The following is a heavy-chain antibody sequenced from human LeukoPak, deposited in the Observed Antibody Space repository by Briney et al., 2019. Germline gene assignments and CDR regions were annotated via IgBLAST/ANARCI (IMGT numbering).Heavy chain of an antibody. V-gene: IGHV1-69*04. J-gene: IGHJ3*02. CDR1: VGTFRSYA. CDR3: ASPITGDAFDI. Sequence: SVKVSCKSSVGTFRSYAISWVRQAPGQGLAWMGRIIPILGIANYAQKFESRVTITEDKSTSTAYMELSSLRSEDTAVYYCASPITGDAFDIWGQGTMVTVSS. CDR2: IIPILGIA.